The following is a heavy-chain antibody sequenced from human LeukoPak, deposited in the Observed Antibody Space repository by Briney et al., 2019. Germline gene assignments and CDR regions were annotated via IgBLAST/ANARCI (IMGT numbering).Heavy chain of an antibody. CDR1: GYTFTSYA. CDR2: INAGNGNT. CDR3: ARGEGSPTGYCTNGVCHYYYYGMDV. V-gene: IGHV1-3*01. D-gene: IGHD2-8*01. Sequence: ASVKVSCKASGYTFTSYAMHWVRQAPGQRLEWMGWINAGNGNTKYSQKFQGRVTITADESTSTAYMELSSLRSEDTAVYYCARGEGSPTGYCTNGVCHYYYYGMDVWGQGTTVTVSS. J-gene: IGHJ6*02.